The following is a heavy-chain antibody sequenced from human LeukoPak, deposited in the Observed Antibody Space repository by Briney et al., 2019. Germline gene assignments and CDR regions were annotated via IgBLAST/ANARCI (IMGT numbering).Heavy chain of an antibody. J-gene: IGHJ4*02. CDR3: ARDSREYDILTGYYETGYFDF. Sequence: QTLSLTCTVSDGSISSNAYYWSWIRQHPGKGLEWIGYIHYSGSTYYNPSLKSRVSISVDTSKNQFSLKLNSVTAADTAVYFCARDSREYDILTGYYETGYFDFWGQGTLVTVSS. D-gene: IGHD3-9*01. CDR2: IHYSGST. CDR1: DGSISSNAYY. V-gene: IGHV4-31*03.